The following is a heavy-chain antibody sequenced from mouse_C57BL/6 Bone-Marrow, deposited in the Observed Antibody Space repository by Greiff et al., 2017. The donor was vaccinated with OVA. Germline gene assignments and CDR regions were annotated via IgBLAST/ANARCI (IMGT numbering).Heavy chain of an antibody. CDR2: IDPSDSYT. D-gene: IGHD3-2*02. J-gene: IGHJ3*01. Sequence: VQLQQPGAELVKPGASVKLSCKASGYTFTSYWMQWVKQRPGQGLEWIGEIDPSDSYTNYNQKFKGKATLTVDPSSSTAYMQLSSLTSEDSAVYYCARSPDSSGSSFAYWGQGTLVTVSA. V-gene: IGHV1-50*01. CDR1: GYTFTSYW. CDR3: ARSPDSSGSSFAY.